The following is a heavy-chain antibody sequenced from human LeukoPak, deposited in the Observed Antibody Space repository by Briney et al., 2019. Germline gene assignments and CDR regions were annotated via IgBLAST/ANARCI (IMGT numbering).Heavy chain of an antibody. CDR3: ARAYDYGSRSYYLHLAY. D-gene: IGHD3-10*01. J-gene: IGHJ4*02. CDR2: ISGSDGGT. Sequence: GGSLRLSCAASGFTFSNYAMSWVRQAPGKGLEWVSAISGSDGGTYYADSVKGRFTISRDNSKNTLYLQMNSLRAEDTALYYCARAYDYGSRSYYLHLAYWGQGTLVTVSS. V-gene: IGHV3-23*01. CDR1: GFTFSNYA.